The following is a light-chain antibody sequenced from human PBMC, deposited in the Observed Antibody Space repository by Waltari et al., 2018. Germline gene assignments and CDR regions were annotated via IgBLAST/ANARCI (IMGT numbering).Light chain of an antibody. CDR3: YSTDFSGHDRV. J-gene: IGLJ3*02. CDR1: ALSKKY. V-gene: IGLV3-10*01. CDR2: EAL. Sequence: SYELTQPPSVSVSPGQTDRIPCAGDALSKKYAYWYQQKSGQAPVLVIYEALKRPTGIPERFSGSISGTTATLTISGAHVDDEADYYCYSTDFSGHDRVFGGGTKLTIL.